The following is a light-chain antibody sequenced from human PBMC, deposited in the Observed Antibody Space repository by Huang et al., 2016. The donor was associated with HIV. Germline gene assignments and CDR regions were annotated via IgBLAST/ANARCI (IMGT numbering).Light chain of an antibody. CDR2: AAS. CDR3: QQTKTSPYT. J-gene: IGKJ2*01. Sequence: DIQMTQAPSFVSASVGDSVTITCRASQGVNSWLAWYQQKPGEAPNLLIYAASSLQSGVPSRFSGSGSGTEFTLSINNLQPEDFATYYCQQTKTSPYTFGQGTRLEI. V-gene: IGKV1-12*01. CDR1: QGVNSW.